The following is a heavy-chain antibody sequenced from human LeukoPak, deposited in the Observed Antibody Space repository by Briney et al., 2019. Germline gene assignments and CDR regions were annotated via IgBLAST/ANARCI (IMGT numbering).Heavy chain of an antibody. CDR2: ISGSGGST. CDR3: AKDAFERGAYYYASSGPGLDY. V-gene: IGHV3-23*01. CDR1: GFTFSSYA. Sequence: GGSLRLSCAASGFTFSSYAMSWVRQAPGKGLEGVSAISGSGGSTYYADSAKRRFTISRDNSKNTLYLQMNSLTAEDTAVYYCAKDAFERGAYYYASSGPGLDYWGQGTLVTVSS. J-gene: IGHJ4*02. D-gene: IGHD3-22*01.